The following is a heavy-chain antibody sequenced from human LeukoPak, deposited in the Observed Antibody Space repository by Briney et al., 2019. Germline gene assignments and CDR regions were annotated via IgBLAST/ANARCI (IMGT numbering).Heavy chain of an antibody. D-gene: IGHD3-10*01. CDR3: AKESSSDPKYGSGSDY. V-gene: IGHV3-23*01. CDR1: GFSFISYS. Sequence: PGGSLRLSCAASGFSFISYSMNWVRQAPGKGLEWVSAITGSGGSTYYADSVKGRFTISRDNSKKTLYLQMNSLRAEDTAVYHCAKESSSDPKYGSGSDYWGQGTLVTVSS. CDR2: ITGSGGST. J-gene: IGHJ4*02.